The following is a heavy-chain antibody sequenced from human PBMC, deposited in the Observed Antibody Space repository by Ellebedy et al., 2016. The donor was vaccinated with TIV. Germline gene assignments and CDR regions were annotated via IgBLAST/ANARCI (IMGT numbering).Heavy chain of an antibody. CDR3: ASGVAVAGLY. V-gene: IGHV3-7*01. CDR2: IKQDGSEK. Sequence: GGSLRLSXAGSGFTFSSHWMSWVRQAPGKGLEWVANIKQDGSEKYYVDSVKGRFTISRDNAKNQLYLQMNSLRAEDTAVYYCASGVAVAGLYWGQGTLVTVSS. CDR1: GFTFSSHW. D-gene: IGHD6-19*01. J-gene: IGHJ4*02.